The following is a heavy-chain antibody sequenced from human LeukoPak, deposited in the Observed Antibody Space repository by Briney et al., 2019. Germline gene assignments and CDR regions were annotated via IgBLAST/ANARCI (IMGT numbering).Heavy chain of an antibody. CDR3: ARIYYSSSYDYWYFDL. CDR2: IYYSGSI. CDR1: GYSISSSNW. Sequence: SETLSLTCAVSGYSISSSNWWGWIRQPPGKGLEWIGYIYYSGSIYYNPSLKSRVTMSVDTSKNQFSLKLSSVTAADTAVYYCARIYYSSSYDYWYFDLWGRGTLVTVSS. D-gene: IGHD6-13*01. J-gene: IGHJ2*01. V-gene: IGHV4-28*05.